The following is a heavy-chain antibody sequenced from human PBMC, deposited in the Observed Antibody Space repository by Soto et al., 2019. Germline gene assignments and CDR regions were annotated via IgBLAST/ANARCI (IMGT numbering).Heavy chain of an antibody. Sequence: GGSLRLSCAASGFTLSSYAMSWVRQAPGKGLEWVSAISGSGGSTYYADSVKGRFTISRDNSKNTLYLQMNSLRAEDTAVYYCAKVAPPDIVVVPAAFDYWGQGTLVTVSS. V-gene: IGHV3-23*01. J-gene: IGHJ4*02. D-gene: IGHD2-2*01. CDR3: AKVAPPDIVVVPAAFDY. CDR1: GFTLSSYA. CDR2: ISGSGGST.